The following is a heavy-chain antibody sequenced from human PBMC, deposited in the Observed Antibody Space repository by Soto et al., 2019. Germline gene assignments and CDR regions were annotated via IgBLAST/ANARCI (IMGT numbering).Heavy chain of an antibody. CDR3: AKGRSSAPDYYVDS. CDR2: ISGSGTNS. V-gene: IGHV3-23*01. J-gene: IGHJ4*02. D-gene: IGHD3-10*01. CDR1: GFTFRSYA. Sequence: PGGSLRLSCAASGFTFRSYAVHWVCQAPGKGLDWVSSISGSGTNSYYADSVKGRFTISRDNSKNEVYLEMHGLRGEDTAIYYCAKGRSSAPDYYVDSWGQGTLVTVSS.